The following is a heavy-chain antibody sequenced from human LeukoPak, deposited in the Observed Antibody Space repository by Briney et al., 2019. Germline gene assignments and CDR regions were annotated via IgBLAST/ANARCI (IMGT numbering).Heavy chain of an antibody. D-gene: IGHD1-26*01. CDR1: GYTFTSSY. CDR2: VSAYNGKT. J-gene: IGHJ4*02. V-gene: IGHV1-18*01. Sequence: GASVKVSCKASGYTFTSSYINWVRQAPGQELEWMGWVSAYNGKTSYVQNFQGRVTMTTDSSTNTAYMDLTSLTSDDTAVYYCARGGTYYPCIDYWGQGTLVTVSS. CDR3: ARGGTYYPCIDY.